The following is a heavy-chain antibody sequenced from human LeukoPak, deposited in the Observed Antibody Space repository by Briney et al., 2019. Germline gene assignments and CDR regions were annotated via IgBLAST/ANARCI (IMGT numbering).Heavy chain of an antibody. Sequence: ALVKVSCKVSGYTLTELSMHLVRQAPGKGLEWMGCFDPEDGETIYAQKFQGRVTMTEDTSTDTAYMELSSLRSEDTAVYYCATRAPHSSGYYYVDAFDIWGQGTMVTVSS. CDR3: ATRAPHSSGYYYVDAFDI. D-gene: IGHD3-22*01. V-gene: IGHV1-24*01. J-gene: IGHJ3*02. CDR1: GYTLTELS. CDR2: FDPEDGET.